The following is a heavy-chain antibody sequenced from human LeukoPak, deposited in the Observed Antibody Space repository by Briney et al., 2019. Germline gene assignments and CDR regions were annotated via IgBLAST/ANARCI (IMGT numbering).Heavy chain of an antibody. D-gene: IGHD3/OR15-3a*01. CDR3: AKEIRDFWTQKMYYFDY. J-gene: IGHJ4*02. CDR1: GFTFSSYA. V-gene: IGHV3-23*01. Sequence: PGGSLRLSCAASGFTFSSYAMSWVRQAPGKGLEWVSAISGSGGSTYYADSVKGRFTISRDNSKNTLCLQMNSLRAEDTAVYYCAKEIRDFWTQKMYYFDYWGQGTLVTVSS. CDR2: ISGSGGST.